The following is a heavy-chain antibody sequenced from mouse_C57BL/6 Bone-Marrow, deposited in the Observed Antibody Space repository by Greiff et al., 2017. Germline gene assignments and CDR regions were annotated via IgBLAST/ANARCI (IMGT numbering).Heavy chain of an antibody. V-gene: IGHV1-85*01. J-gene: IGHJ4*01. CDR3: ARSGDGYYGAMDY. D-gene: IGHD2-3*01. CDR2: IYPRDGST. Sequence: QVQLQQSGPELVKPGASVKLSCTASGYTFTSYDISWVKQRPGQGLEWIGWIYPRDGSTKYNEKFKGKATLTVDTSSSTAYMELHSLTSEDSAVYFCARSGDGYYGAMDYWGQGTSVTVSS. CDR1: GYTFTSYD.